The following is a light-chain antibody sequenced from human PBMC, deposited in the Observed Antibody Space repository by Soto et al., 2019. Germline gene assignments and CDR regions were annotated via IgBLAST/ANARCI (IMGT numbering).Light chain of an antibody. CDR2: LNSDGSH. V-gene: IGLV4-69*01. CDR1: SGHSSYA. CDR3: QTWGTAVV. Sequence: QLVLTQSPSASASLGASVKLTCTLSSGHSSYAIAWHQQQPEKGPQYLMKLNSDGSHSKGDGIPDRFSGSSSGAERYLTISSLQSEDEADYYCQTWGTAVVFGGGTKLTVL. J-gene: IGLJ2*01.